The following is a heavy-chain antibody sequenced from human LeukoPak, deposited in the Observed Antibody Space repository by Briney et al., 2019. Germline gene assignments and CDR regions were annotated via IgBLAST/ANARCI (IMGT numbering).Heavy chain of an antibody. CDR3: ASGYSSGWYGV. Sequence: SETLSLTCTVSGGSISSYFWSWIRQPPGKGLEWIGYIYDSGSTNYNPSFKSRVTISVDTPKNQFSPKLSSVTAADTAVYYCASGYSSGWYGVWGQGTLVTVSS. D-gene: IGHD6-19*01. CDR1: GGSISSYF. CDR2: IYDSGST. J-gene: IGHJ4*02. V-gene: IGHV4-59*08.